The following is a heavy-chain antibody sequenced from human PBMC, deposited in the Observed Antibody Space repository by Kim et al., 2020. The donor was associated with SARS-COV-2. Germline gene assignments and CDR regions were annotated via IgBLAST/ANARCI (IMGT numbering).Heavy chain of an antibody. Sequence: FTISRDNAKNTLYLQMNSLRAEDTAVYYCATSPGYYDFWCDPPPSHYFDYWGQGTLVTVSS. CDR3: ATSPGYYDFWCDPPPSHYFDY. V-gene: IGHV3-23*01. D-gene: IGHD3-3*01. J-gene: IGHJ4*02.